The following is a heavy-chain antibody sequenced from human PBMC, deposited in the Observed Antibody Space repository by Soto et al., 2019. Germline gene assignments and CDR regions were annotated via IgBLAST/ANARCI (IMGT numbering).Heavy chain of an antibody. CDR2: IYFSGST. V-gene: IGHV4-31*03. CDR3: ARFLGIVPGGGGMDV. J-gene: IGHJ6*02. D-gene: IGHD1-1*01. Sequence: NPWETLSLTCTVSGDSISSGGYYWSWIRQHPGKGLEWSGYIYFSGSTYYNPSLKSRVTILLDTSKNQFSLKLSSVTAADTAVYYCARFLGIVPGGGGMDVWGQGTTVTVSS. CDR1: GDSISSGGYY.